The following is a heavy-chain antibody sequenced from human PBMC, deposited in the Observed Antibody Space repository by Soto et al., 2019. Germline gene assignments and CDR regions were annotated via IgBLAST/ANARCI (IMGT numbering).Heavy chain of an antibody. J-gene: IGHJ4*02. CDR1: GFTFSSFG. D-gene: IGHD3-16*01. V-gene: IGHV3-30*18. Sequence: QVQLVESGGGVVQPGRSLRLSCAASGFTFSSFGTHWVRQAPGKGLEWVAVISYDARNKYYADSVKGRFTISRDNSKNTLYLDMNSLRAEDTAMYYCAKDSAPHGDHRIWGDYFDYWSQGTLVTVSS. CDR3: AKDSAPHGDHRIWGDYFDY. CDR2: ISYDARNK.